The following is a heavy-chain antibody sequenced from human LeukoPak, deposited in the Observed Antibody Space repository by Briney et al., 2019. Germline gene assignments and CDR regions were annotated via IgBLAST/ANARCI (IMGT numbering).Heavy chain of an antibody. CDR1: GYSFTNYA. V-gene: IGHV7-4-1*01. D-gene: IGHD2-8*01. CDR3: ARVPFVVMGDTGNWFDP. Sequence: ASVKVSCKASGYSFTNYAMNWVRQTPGQELEWMGWINTNTGNPTYAQGFTGRFVFSLDASVSTAYLQIRRLKAEDTAVYYCARVPFVVMGDTGNWFDPWGQGTLVTVSS. J-gene: IGHJ5*02. CDR2: INTNTGNP.